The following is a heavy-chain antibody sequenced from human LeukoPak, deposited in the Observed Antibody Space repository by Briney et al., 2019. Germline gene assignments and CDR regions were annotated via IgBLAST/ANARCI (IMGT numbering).Heavy chain of an antibody. D-gene: IGHD6-13*01. CDR2: IIPIFGTA. CDR1: GGTFSSYA. Sequence: SVKVSCKASGGTFSSYAISWVRQAPGQGLEWMGGIIPIFGTANYAQKFQGRVTIAADEPTSTAYMELSSLRSEDTAVYYCARPRGGIAAGSYYYYYGIDVWGKGTTVTVSS. V-gene: IGHV1-69*13. CDR3: ARPRGGIAAGSYYYYYGIDV. J-gene: IGHJ6*04.